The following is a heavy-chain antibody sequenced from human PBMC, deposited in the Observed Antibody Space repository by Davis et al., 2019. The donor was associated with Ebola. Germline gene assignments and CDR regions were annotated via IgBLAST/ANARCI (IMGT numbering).Heavy chain of an antibody. CDR1: GFTFSDYY. CDR3: TRNEPKGVQIRDV. D-gene: IGHD2-8*01. J-gene: IGHJ6*02. CDR2: ISSSSSYT. Sequence: GGSLRLSCAASGFTFSDYYMSWIRQAPGKGLEWVSYISSSSSYTNYADSVKGRFTISRDNAKKSLYLQMNSLKTEDTAVYYCTRNEPKGVQIRDVWGQGTTVTVSS. V-gene: IGHV3-11*03.